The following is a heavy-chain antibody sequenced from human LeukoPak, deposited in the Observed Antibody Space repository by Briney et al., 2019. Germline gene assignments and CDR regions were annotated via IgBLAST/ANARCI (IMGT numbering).Heavy chain of an antibody. CDR1: GFPRSTREMC. V-gene: IGHV2-70*11. J-gene: IGHJ4*02. Sequence: FAPALVKPTQTLTLTCTFSGFPRSTREMCVSWIRQPPGKALEWLPRIDWDDDKYYSTSLKTRLTISKDTSNNQVVLTTTRMDPVDTATYYCARNLGGITDYWRKGTLDTVSS. D-gene: IGHD2-15*01. CDR2: IDWDDDK. CDR3: ARNLGGITDY.